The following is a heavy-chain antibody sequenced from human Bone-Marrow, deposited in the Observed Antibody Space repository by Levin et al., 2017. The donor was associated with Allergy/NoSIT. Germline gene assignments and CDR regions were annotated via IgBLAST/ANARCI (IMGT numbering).Heavy chain of an antibody. D-gene: IGHD3-22*01. Sequence: GESLKISCEASGYIFTDYYIHWVRQAPGQGLEWMGWVNPKTGGTHYIQQFEGRVTMTRDASLSTADMELSRLTSDDTAVYFCAILTHYYDSSGPHSFDVWGQGTMVTVTS. CDR2: VNPKTGGT. J-gene: IGHJ3*01. CDR1: GYIFTDYY. V-gene: IGHV1-2*02. CDR3: AILTHYYDSSGPHSFDV.